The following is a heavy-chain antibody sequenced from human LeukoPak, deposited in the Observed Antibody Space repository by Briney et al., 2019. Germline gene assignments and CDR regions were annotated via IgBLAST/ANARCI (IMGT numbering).Heavy chain of an antibody. D-gene: IGHD1-26*01. CDR2: IYYSGST. V-gene: IGHV4-59*01. Sequence: PSETLSLTCTVSGGSISSYYWSWIRQPPGKGLEWIGYIYYSGSTNYNPSLKSRVTISVDTSKNQFSLKLSSVTAADTAVYYCAREVNSGSYARSPIGAFDIWGQGTMVTVSS. CDR1: GGSISSYY. J-gene: IGHJ3*02. CDR3: AREVNSGSYARSPIGAFDI.